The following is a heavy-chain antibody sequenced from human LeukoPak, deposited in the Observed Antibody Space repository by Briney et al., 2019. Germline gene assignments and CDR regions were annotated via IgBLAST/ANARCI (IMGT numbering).Heavy chain of an antibody. D-gene: IGHD3-9*01. CDR2: IYYSGST. Sequence: GSLRLSCAASGFTFSSYEMNWVRQAPGKGLEWIGYIYYSGSTNYNPSLKSRVTISVDTSKNQFSLKLSSVTAADTAVYYCARTYDILTGYYIWGQGTLVTVSS. CDR1: GFTFSSYE. CDR3: ARTYDILTGYYI. V-gene: IGHV4-59*01. J-gene: IGHJ4*02.